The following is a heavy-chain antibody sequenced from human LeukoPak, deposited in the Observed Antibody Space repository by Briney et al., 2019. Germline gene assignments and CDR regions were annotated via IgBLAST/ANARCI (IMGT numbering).Heavy chain of an antibody. CDR3: ARELGSGVVVVPAAIKAFDY. Sequence: SVTVSCKASGGTFSSYAISWVRQAPGKGLDWMGRIIPILGTANYAQKLQGRVTITADKYTSTAYMELSSLRSEDTAVYYCARELGSGVVVVPAAIKAFDYWGQGTLVSVSS. CDR1: GGTFSSYA. V-gene: IGHV1-69*10. D-gene: IGHD2-2*02. J-gene: IGHJ4*02. CDR2: IIPILGTA.